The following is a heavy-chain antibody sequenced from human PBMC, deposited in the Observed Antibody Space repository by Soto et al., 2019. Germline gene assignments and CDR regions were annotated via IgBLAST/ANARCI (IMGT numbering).Heavy chain of an antibody. CDR3: AKVAINSSGWSDFDY. CDR2: ISGSGGST. CDR1: GFTFSNYA. J-gene: IGHJ4*02. D-gene: IGHD6-19*01. V-gene: IGHV3-23*01. Sequence: QPGGSLRLSCSASGFTFSNYAVHWVRQAPGKGLEWVSAISGSGGSTYYADSVKGRFTISRDNSKNTLYLQMNSLRAEDTAVYYCAKVAINSSGWSDFDYWGQGTLVTVSS.